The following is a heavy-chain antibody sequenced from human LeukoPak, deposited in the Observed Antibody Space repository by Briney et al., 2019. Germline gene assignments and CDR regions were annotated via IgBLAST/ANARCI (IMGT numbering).Heavy chain of an antibody. CDR2: IYTSGST. V-gene: IGHV4-61*02. J-gene: IGHJ4*02. CDR3: ARGGQWPYPYFDY. CDR1: GGSISGGGYS. D-gene: IGHD6-19*01. Sequence: SETLSLTCAVSGGSISGGGYSWSWIRQPAGKGLEWIGRIYTSGSTNYNPSLKSRVTMSVDTSKNQFSLKLSSVTAADTAVYYCARGGQWPYPYFDYWGQGTLVTVSS.